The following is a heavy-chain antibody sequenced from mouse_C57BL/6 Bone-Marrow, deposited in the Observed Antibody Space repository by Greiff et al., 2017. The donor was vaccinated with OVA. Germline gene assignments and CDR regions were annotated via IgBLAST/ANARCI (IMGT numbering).Heavy chain of an antibody. V-gene: IGHV5-17*01. J-gene: IGHJ1*03. CDR1: GFTFSDYG. CDR3: ARTFSCYWYFDV. CDR2: ISSGSSTI. Sequence: EVQLVESGGGLVKPGGSLKLSCAASGFTFSDYGMHWVRQAPEKGLEWVAYISSGSSTIYYADTVKGRFTISRDNAKNTLFLQMTSLRSEDTAMYYCARTFSCYWYFDVWGTGTTVTVSS.